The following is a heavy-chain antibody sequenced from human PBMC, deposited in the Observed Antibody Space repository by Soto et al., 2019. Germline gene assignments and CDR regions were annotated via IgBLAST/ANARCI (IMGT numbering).Heavy chain of an antibody. CDR2: IKSKTDGGTT. D-gene: IGHD6-13*01. V-gene: IGHV3-15*01. CDR3: TLSLPGQLLDSGNYYYYYMDV. J-gene: IGHJ6*03. Sequence: GGSLRLSCAASGFTFSNAWMSWVRQAPGKGLEWVGRIKSKTDGGTTDYAAPVKGRFTISRDDSKNTLYLQMNSLKTEDTAVYYCTLSLPGQLLDSGNYYYYYMDVWGKGTTVTVSS. CDR1: GFTFSNAW.